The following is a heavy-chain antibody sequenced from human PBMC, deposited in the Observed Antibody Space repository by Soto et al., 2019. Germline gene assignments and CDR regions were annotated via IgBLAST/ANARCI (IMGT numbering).Heavy chain of an antibody. V-gene: IGHV1-3*01. D-gene: IGHD4-17*01. J-gene: IGHJ4*02. Sequence: KFQGRVTITRDTSASTAYMELSSLRSEDTAVYYCARRFMTTVTTLDYWGQGTLVTVS. CDR3: ARRFMTTVTTLDY.